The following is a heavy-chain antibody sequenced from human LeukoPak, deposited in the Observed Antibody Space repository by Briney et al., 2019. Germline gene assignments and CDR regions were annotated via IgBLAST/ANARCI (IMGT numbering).Heavy chain of an antibody. CDR2: INPNSGGT. CDR1: GYTFTGYY. Sequence: GASVKVSCKASGYTFTGYYMHWVRQAPGQGLEWMGWINPNSGGTNYAQKFQGRVTMTRDTSISTAYVELSRLRSDDTAVYYCARAHYGSGSSFDYWGQGTLVTVSS. CDR3: ARAHYGSGSSFDY. V-gene: IGHV1-2*02. D-gene: IGHD3-10*01. J-gene: IGHJ4*02.